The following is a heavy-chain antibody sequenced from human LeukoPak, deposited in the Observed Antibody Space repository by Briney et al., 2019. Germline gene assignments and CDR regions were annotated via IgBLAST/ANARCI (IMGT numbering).Heavy chain of an antibody. CDR2: ISWNSGSI. Sequence: GGSLRLSCAASGFTFDDYAMHWVRQAPGKGLEWVSGISWNSGSIGYADSVKGRYTISRDNARNSLYLQMNSPRAEDMALYYCAKGYYDFWSDWDYMDVWGKGTTVTVSS. V-gene: IGHV3-9*03. CDR3: AKGYYDFWSDWDYMDV. J-gene: IGHJ6*03. D-gene: IGHD3-3*01. CDR1: GFTFDDYA.